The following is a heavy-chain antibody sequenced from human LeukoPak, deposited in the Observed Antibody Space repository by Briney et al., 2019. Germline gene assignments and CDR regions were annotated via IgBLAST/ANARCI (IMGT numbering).Heavy chain of an antibody. D-gene: IGHD5-24*01. J-gene: IGHJ4*02. CDR2: IYYSGST. CDR3: ARGEMATMPDY. V-gene: IGHV4-39*01. Sequence: SETLSLTCTVSGDSISSSSYYWGWIRQPPGKGLEWIGSIYYSGSTYYNPSLKSRVTISVDTSKNQFSLKLSSVTAADTAVYYCARGEMATMPDYWGQGTLVTVSS. CDR1: GDSISSSSYY.